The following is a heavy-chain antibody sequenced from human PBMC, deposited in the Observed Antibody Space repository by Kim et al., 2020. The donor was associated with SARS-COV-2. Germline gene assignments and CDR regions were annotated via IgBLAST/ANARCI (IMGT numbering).Heavy chain of an antibody. CDR1: GGSISSYY. CDR2: IYYSGST. D-gene: IGHD2-15*01. V-gene: IGHV4-59*08. CDR3: ARLYGGKRTFDY. Sequence: SETLSLTCTVSGGSISSYYWSWIRQPPGKGLEWIGYIYYSGSTNYNPSLKSRVTISVDTSKNQFSLKLSSVTAADTAVYYCARLYGGKRTFDYWGQGTLVTVSS. J-gene: IGHJ4*02.